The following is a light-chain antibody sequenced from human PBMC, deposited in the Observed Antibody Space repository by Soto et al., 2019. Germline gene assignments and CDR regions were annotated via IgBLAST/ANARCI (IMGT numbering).Light chain of an antibody. CDR3: QQYGSSLP. Sequence: EIVLTQSPGTLSLSPGERATLSCRASQSVSSYLAWYQQKPGQAPRLLIYGASTRPTGIPDRFSGSGSGTDFTLTISRLEPEDFAVYYCQQYGSSLPFGQGTRLEIK. V-gene: IGKV3-20*01. CDR2: GAS. CDR1: QSVSSY. J-gene: IGKJ5*01.